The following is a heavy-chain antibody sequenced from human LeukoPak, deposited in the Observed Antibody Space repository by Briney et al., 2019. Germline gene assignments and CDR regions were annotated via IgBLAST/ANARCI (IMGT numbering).Heavy chain of an antibody. J-gene: IGHJ4*02. V-gene: IGHV4-59*08. CDR3: ARHKRTGDARSYGFDY. D-gene: IGHD7-27*01. Sequence: SETLSLTCTVSGGSISSYFWSWIRQPPGKGLEWIGYIYYSGTTNYNPSLKSRVTISVDTSKNQFSLKLRSVTAADTAVYYCARHKRTGDARSYGFDYWGRGTLVTVSS. CDR2: IYYSGTT. CDR1: GGSISSYF.